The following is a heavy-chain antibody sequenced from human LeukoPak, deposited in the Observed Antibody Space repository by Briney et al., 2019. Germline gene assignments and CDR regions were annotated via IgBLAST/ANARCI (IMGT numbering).Heavy chain of an antibody. CDR3: AREEYSYGNRY. Sequence: GGSLRLSCAASGFTFSSYAMHWVRQAPGKGLEWVAVISYDGSNKYYADSVKGRFTISRDNSKNTLYLQMNSLRAEDTAVYYCAREEYSYGNRYWGQGTLSPSPQ. V-gene: IGHV3-30*04. J-gene: IGHJ4*02. D-gene: IGHD5-18*01. CDR1: GFTFSSYA. CDR2: ISYDGSNK.